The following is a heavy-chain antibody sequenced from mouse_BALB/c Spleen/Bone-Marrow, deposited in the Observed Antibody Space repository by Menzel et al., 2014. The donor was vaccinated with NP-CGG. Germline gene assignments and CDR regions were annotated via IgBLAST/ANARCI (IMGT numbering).Heavy chain of an antibody. J-gene: IGHJ2*01. CDR2: ISGGGNYT. CDR3: ARVSYDYFDY. D-gene: IGHD2-4*01. CDR1: GFTFSSNG. V-gene: IGHV5-6*01. Sequence: EVQLVESGGGLVKPGGSLKLSCAASGFTFSSNGMSWVRQTPEKRLEWVATISGGGNYTYYPDSVKGRFTISRDNAKNNLYLQMSSLKSEDTAMYYCARVSYDYFDYWGQGTTLTVSS.